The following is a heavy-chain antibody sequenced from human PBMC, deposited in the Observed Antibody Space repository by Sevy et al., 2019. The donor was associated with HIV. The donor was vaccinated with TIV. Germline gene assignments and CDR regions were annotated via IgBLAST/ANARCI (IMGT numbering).Heavy chain of an antibody. Sequence: ASVKVSCKASGYTFTGYYMHWVRQAPGQGLEWMGRINPNSGGTNYAQKFQGRVTMTRDTSIITAYMELSRLRSDDTAVYYCARLIGYCSGGSCDPWGQGTLVTVSS. CDR2: INPNSGGT. CDR3: ARLIGYCSGGSCDP. D-gene: IGHD2-15*01. V-gene: IGHV1-2*06. J-gene: IGHJ5*02. CDR1: GYTFTGYY.